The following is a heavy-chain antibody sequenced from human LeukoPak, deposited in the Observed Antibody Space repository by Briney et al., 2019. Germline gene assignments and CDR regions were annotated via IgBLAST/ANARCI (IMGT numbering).Heavy chain of an antibody. CDR1: DDSISDYY. D-gene: IGHD5-12*01. J-gene: IGHJ4*02. CDR3: ARGPYSGYTLRPLDY. CDR2: IYYSGSI. Sequence: SETLSLTCTVSDDSISDYYRSWIRQSPGKGLEWIGHIYYSGSIKYNPSLKSRVTISLDTSKNQFSLKLTSVIAADTAVYYCARGPYSGYTLRPLDYWGQGTLVTVSS. V-gene: IGHV4-59*01.